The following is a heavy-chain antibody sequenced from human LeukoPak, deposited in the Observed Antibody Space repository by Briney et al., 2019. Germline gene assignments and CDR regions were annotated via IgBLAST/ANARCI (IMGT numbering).Heavy chain of an antibody. CDR2: ISGSGGGT. CDR3: AKVYDDIWGSYRGYFDY. Sequence: GSLRLSCAASGFMFSSYPMSWVRQAPGKGLEWVSSISGSGGGTYYADSVKGRFTISSDNSKNTLYLQMNSLRAEDTAVYYCAKVYDDIWGSYRGYFDYWGQGTLVTVSS. D-gene: IGHD3-16*01. CDR1: GFMFSSYP. V-gene: IGHV3-23*01. J-gene: IGHJ4*02.